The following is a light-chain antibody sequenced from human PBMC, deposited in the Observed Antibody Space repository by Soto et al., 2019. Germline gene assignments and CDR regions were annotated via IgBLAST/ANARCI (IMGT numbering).Light chain of an antibody. Sequence: EIVLTQSPGTLSLSPGERATLSCRASQSVSSSYLAWYQQKPGQAPRRLIYGASSRATGIPDRFSGSGSGTDFTLTISRLETEDFAVYYCQQYGSSPFTFCTGTKVYI. J-gene: IGKJ3*01. V-gene: IGKV3-20*01. CDR3: QQYGSSPFT. CDR2: GAS. CDR1: QSVSSSY.